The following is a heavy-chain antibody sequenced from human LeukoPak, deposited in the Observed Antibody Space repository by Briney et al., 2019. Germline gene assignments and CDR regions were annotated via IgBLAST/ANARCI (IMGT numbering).Heavy chain of an antibody. V-gene: IGHV3-11*01. CDR3: ARDLGYDILTGYHIPYYFDY. D-gene: IGHD3-9*01. CDR2: ISSSGSTI. CDR1: GFTFSDYY. Sequence: PGGSQRLSCAASGFTFSDYYMSWIRQAPGKGLEWVSYISSSGSTIYYADSVKGRFTISRDNAKNSLYLQMNSLRAEDTAVYYCARDLGYDILTGYHIPYYFDYWGQGTLVTVSS. J-gene: IGHJ4*02.